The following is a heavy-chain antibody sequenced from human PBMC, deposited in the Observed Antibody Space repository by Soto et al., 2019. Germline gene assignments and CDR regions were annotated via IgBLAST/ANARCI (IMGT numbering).Heavy chain of an antibody. J-gene: IGHJ5*02. CDR1: GGSFINHY. V-gene: IGHV4-34*01. CDR2: INHIGIT. D-gene: IGHD3-9*01. Sequence: QVQLQQWGAGLLKPSETLSLTCAVYGGSFINHYWSWIRQPPGKGLEWIGEINHIGITNYNPSLKSRVTLSVDTFKKQFSLKLSCVAAADTAVYYCARGDILIGSRNWFDPWGQGTLVTVSS. CDR3: ARGDILIGSRNWFDP.